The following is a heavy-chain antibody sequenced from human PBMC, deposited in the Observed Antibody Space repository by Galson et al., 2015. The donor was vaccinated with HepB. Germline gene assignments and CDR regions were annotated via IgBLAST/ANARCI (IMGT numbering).Heavy chain of an antibody. CDR1: GGSISSSSYY. CDR3: ARSGSHTVTTEYFDY. J-gene: IGHJ4*02. Sequence: ETLSLTCTVSGGSISSSSYYWGWIRQAPGKGLEWIGSIYYSGSTYYNPSLKSRVTISVDTSKNQFSLKLSSVTAADTAVYYCARSGSHTVTTEYFDYWGQGTLVTVSP. CDR2: IYYSGST. V-gene: IGHV4-39*07. D-gene: IGHD4-17*01.